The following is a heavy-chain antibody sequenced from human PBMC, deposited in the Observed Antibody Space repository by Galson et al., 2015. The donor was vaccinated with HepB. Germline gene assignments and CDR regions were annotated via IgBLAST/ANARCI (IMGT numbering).Heavy chain of an antibody. V-gene: IGHV3-30*18. Sequence: SLRLSCAASGFTFGPYGIHWVRQAPGKGLEWVAVIDDGSNKYYADSVKGRFTISGDNSKNTLYLQMNSLRAEDTAVYYCAKDARGTGSWHLDYWGQGTLVTVSS. J-gene: IGHJ4*02. CDR3: AKDARGTGSWHLDY. CDR2: IDDGSNK. CDR1: GFTFGPYG. D-gene: IGHD6-13*01.